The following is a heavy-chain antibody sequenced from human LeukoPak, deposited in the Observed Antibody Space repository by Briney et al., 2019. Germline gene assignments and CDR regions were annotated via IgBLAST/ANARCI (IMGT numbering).Heavy chain of an antibody. D-gene: IGHD3-10*01. J-gene: IGHJ4*02. V-gene: IGHV5-51*01. CDR3: ARGRSGSGPFDY. Sequence: GESLKISCKGFGYSFSNYWIAWVRQMPGKGLEWMGIIYPGDSDTRYSPSFQGQVTISADKSISTAYLQWSSLKASDTAIYYCARGRSGSGPFDYWGQGTLVTVSS. CDR1: GYSFSNYW. CDR2: IYPGDSDT.